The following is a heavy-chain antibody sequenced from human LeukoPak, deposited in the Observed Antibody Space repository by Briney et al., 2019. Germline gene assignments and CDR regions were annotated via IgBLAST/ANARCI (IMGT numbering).Heavy chain of an antibody. CDR2: ISPNSGDT. CDR3: ARGLRTRGT. J-gene: IGHJ3*01. Sequence: ASVKVSCKASGYSFIGYYIHWVRQAPGQGLEWMGWISPNSGDTHSAQTFQGRVTMTRDTSISTAYMELSRLKSDDTAVYYCARGLRTRGTWGQGTMVTVSS. D-gene: IGHD5-12*01. CDR1: GYSFIGYY. V-gene: IGHV1-2*02.